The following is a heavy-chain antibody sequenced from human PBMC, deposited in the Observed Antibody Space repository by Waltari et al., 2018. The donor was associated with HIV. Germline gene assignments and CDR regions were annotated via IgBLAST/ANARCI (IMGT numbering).Heavy chain of an antibody. CDR2: ISYDGSSE. Sequence: QEHLVESGGAVVQPGSSLRLSCAASGFTLSSFNIIWVRQAPGKGLECVAVISYDGSSENYADFVKGRFPISRDNSENTLYLQMHSLRPEDTAVYYCARGGKYGDYQYYFDSWGQGTLVTVSP. V-gene: IGHV3-30-3*01. J-gene: IGHJ4*02. CDR1: GFTLSSFN. CDR3: ARGGKYGDYQYYFDS. D-gene: IGHD4-17*01.